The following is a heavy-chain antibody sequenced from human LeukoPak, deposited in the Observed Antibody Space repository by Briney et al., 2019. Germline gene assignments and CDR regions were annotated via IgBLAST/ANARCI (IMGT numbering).Heavy chain of an antibody. CDR2: IYPGDSDT. Sequence: PGESLKISCKGSGYSFTSYWIGWVRQMPGKGLEWMGIIYPGDSDTRYSPSFQGQVTISADKSISTAYLQWSSLKASDTAMYYCARHSSPFVLRFLEWFRPHNQNTDWGQGTLVTVSS. J-gene: IGHJ4*02. CDR3: ARHSSPFVLRFLEWFRPHNQNTD. CDR1: GYSFTSYW. V-gene: IGHV5-51*01. D-gene: IGHD3-3*01.